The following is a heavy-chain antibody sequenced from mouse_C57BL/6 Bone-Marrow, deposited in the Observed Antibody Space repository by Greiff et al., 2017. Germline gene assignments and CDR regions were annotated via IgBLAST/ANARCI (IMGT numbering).Heavy chain of an antibody. CDR2: IYPGDGDT. D-gene: IGHD2-4*01. V-gene: IGHV1-82*01. Sequence: QVQLQQSGPELVKPGASVKISCTASGYAFSSSWMNWVKQRPGKGLEWIGRIYPGDGDTNYNGKFKGKATLTADKSSSTAYMQLSSLTSEDSAVYFCAREWDYDGLDYWGQGTTLTVSS. CDR3: AREWDYDGLDY. J-gene: IGHJ2*01. CDR1: GYAFSSSW.